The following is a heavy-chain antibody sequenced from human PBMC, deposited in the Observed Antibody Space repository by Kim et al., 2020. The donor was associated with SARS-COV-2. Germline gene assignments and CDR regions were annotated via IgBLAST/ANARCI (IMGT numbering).Heavy chain of an antibody. CDR2: IFYSGNT. CDR1: NGSISSHY. Sequence: SETLSLTCIVSNGSISSHYWSWIRQSPGKGLEWIGYIFYSGNTNYNPTLKSRVTTSMDTSKNQFSLKLTSVTAADTAVYYCAREREVPYCGGDCHTFRAFASWGHGTMVTVSS. J-gene: IGHJ3*02. CDR3: AREREVPYCGGDCHTFRAFAS. D-gene: IGHD2-21*02. V-gene: IGHV4-59*11.